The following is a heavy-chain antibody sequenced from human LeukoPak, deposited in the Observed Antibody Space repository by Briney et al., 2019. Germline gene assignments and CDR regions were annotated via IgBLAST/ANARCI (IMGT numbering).Heavy chain of an antibody. CDR1: GFIVTNNY. V-gene: IGHV3-66*01. J-gene: IGHJ4*02. CDR3: ARDPPAVLIDTYG. Sequence: GGSLRLSCTASGFIVTNNYINWVRQAPGKGLEWVSLVYSGGSTYYADSVKGRFTISRDNSKSMVYLQMNSLRAEDTAMYYCARDPPAVLIDTYGWGQGTLVTVPS. CDR2: VYSGGST. D-gene: IGHD2-8*01.